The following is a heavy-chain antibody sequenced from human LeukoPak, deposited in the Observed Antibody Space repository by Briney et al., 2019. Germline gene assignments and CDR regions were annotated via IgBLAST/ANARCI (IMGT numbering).Heavy chain of an antibody. V-gene: IGHV3-23*01. CDR2: ISGSGGST. D-gene: IGHD6-13*01. CDR1: GFTFSSYA. Sequence: GGSLRLSCAASGFTFSSYAMSWVRQAPGKGLEWVSAISGSGGSTYYADSVKGRFTISRDNSKNTLYLQMNSLRAEDTAVYYCAKDLTGSSWYSAQNYWGQGTLVTVSS. J-gene: IGHJ4*02. CDR3: AKDLTGSSWYSAQNY.